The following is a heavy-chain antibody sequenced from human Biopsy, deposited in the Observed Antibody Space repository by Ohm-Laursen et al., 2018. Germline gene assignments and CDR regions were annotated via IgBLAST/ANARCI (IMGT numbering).Heavy chain of an antibody. CDR1: GGPSSNYA. D-gene: IGHD3-3*01. CDR3: AADADGYYTEFDY. V-gene: IGHV1-69*10. Sequence: VKISCKVSGGPSSNYAFSWVRQAPRQGLEWVGRIVPILGHLNYAQRFQGRVSITADKSTTYVYMELSRLTSGDTAVYYCAADADGYYTEFDYWGQGTLVTVSS. J-gene: IGHJ4*02. CDR2: IVPILGHL.